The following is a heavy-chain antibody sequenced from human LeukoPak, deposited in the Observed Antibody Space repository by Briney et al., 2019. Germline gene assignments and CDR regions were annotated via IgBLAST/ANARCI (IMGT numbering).Heavy chain of an antibody. V-gene: IGHV3-66*01. J-gene: IGHJ4*02. Sequence: PGGSLRLSCAAAGFTFSRYGMHWVRQAPGKGLEWVSVIYSGGSTYYADSVKGRFTISRDNSKNTLYLQMNSLRAEDTAVYYCARASMRDYYDSSGLSLWGQGTLVTVSS. D-gene: IGHD3-22*01. CDR2: IYSGGST. CDR3: ARASMRDYYDSSGLSL. CDR1: GFTFSRYG.